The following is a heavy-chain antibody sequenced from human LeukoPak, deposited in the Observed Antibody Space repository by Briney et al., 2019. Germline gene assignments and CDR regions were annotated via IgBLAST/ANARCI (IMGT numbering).Heavy chain of an antibody. J-gene: IGHJ3*02. D-gene: IGHD3-10*01. Sequence: SETLSLTCTVSGGSISSGDYYWSWIRQPPGKGLEWIGYIYYSGSTNYNPSLKSRVTISVDTSKNQFSLKLSSVTAADTAVYYCARDGGSRHDAFDIWGQGTMVTVSS. CDR2: IYYSGST. CDR3: ARDGGSRHDAFDI. CDR1: GGSISSGDYY. V-gene: IGHV4-61*08.